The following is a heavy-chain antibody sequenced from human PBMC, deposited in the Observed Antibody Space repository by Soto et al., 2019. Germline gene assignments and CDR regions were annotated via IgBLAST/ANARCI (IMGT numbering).Heavy chain of an antibody. J-gene: IGHJ6*02. CDR1: GYSFSTYW. CDR3: ARLPGAQWLVGSYYYYGMDV. V-gene: IGHV5-51*01. D-gene: IGHD6-19*01. Sequence: LGESLKISCKGSGYSFSTYWIGWVRQMPGEGLEWMGIIYPGDSDTRYRPSLQGQVTISADKSISTAFLQWSSLKASDTAIYYCARLPGAQWLVGSYYYYGMDVWGQGTTVTVSS. CDR2: IYPGDSDT.